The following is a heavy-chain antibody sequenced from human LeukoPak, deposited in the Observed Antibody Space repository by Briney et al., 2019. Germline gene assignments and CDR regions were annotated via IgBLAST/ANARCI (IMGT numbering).Heavy chain of an antibody. CDR2: MNPNSGNT. CDR3: ARGKTYDFWSGYLPSYYYYYYGMDV. CDR1: GYTFTSYD. J-gene: IGHJ6*02. D-gene: IGHD3-3*01. Sequence: ASVKVSCKASGYTFTSYDINWVRQATGQGLEWMGWMNPNSGNTGYAQKFQGRVTMTGNTSISTAYMELSSLRSEDTAVYYCARGKTYDFWSGYLPSYYYYYYGMDVWGQGTTVTVPS. V-gene: IGHV1-8*01.